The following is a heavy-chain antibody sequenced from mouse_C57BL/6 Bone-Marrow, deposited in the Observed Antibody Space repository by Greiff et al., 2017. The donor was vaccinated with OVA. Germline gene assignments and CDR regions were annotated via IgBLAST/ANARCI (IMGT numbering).Heavy chain of an antibody. V-gene: IGHV5-6*01. Sequence: EVQLQESGGDLVKPGGSLKLSCAASGFTFSSYGMSWVRQTPDKRLEWVATISSGGSYTYYPDSVKGRFTISRDNAKNTLYLQMSSLKSEDTAMYYCARNGGWFAYWGQGTLVTVSA. CDR1: GFTFSSYG. CDR3: ARNGGWFAY. J-gene: IGHJ3*01. CDR2: ISSGGSYT.